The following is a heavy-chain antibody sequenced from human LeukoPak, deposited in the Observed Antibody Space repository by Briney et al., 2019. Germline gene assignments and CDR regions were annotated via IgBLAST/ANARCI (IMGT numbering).Heavy chain of an antibody. CDR2: INPNSGDT. V-gene: IGHV1-2*02. J-gene: IGHJ4*02. CDR3: ARDRGDGYNSKSVFDY. D-gene: IGHD5-24*01. CDR1: GYTFTEHY. Sequence: ASVTDSFKASGYTFTEHYIHWVRQAPGKGREWMVWINPNSGDTNFAQKFQGRVTMTSDTSITTAYTELRSLRSDDTAVYYCARDRGDGYNSKSVFDYWGQGSLVTVSS.